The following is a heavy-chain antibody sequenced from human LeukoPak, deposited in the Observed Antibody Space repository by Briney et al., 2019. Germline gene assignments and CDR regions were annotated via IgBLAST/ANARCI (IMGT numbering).Heavy chain of an antibody. D-gene: IGHD2-15*01. V-gene: IGHV3-74*01. CDR2: INDDGSDT. J-gene: IGHJ5*02. Sequence: GGSLRLSCAASGFTFSSYAMSWVRQAPGKGLEWVSRINDDGSDTIYADSVRGRFTISRDDAKNTVYLQMNNLRAEDTAVYYCVRGGPSTWSWGQGTLVTVSS. CDR1: GFTFSSYA. CDR3: VRGGPSTWS.